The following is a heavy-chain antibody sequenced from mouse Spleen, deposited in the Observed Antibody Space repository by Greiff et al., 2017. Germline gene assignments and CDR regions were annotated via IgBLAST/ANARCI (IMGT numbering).Heavy chain of an antibody. Sequence: VKLMESGPGLVQPSQSLSITCTVSGFSLTSYGVHWVRQSPGKGLEWLGVIWSGGSTDYNAAFISRLSISKDNSKSQVFFKMNSLQANDTAIYYCARKDYDYDALDYWGQGTTLTVSS. J-gene: IGHJ2*01. CDR1: GFSLTSYG. D-gene: IGHD2-4*01. CDR2: IWSGGST. CDR3: ARKDYDYDALDY. V-gene: IGHV2-2*02.